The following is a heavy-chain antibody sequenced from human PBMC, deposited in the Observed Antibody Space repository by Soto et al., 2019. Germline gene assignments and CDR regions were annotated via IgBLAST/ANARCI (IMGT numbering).Heavy chain of an antibody. V-gene: IGHV4-4*02. CDR2: IYHSGST. Sequence: XATLSLTFAVSGGSISSSNWWSWVRQPPGKGLEWIGEIYHSGSTNYNPSLKSRVTISVDKSKNQFSLKLSSVTAADTAVYYCASSSLIRYGMDVWGQGTTVTVSS. D-gene: IGHD6-6*01. J-gene: IGHJ6*02. CDR3: ASSSLIRYGMDV. CDR1: GGSISSSNW.